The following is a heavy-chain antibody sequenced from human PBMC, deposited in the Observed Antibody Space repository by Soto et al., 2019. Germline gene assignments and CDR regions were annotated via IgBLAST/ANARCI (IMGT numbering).Heavy chain of an antibody. CDR1: GFTFSSYG. D-gene: IGHD2-15*01. V-gene: IGHV3-30*18. Sequence: PGGSLRLSCAASGFTFSSYGMHWVRQAPGKGLEWVAVISYDGSNKYYADSVKGRFTISRDNSKNTLYLQMNSLRAEDTAVYYCAKGLGYCSGGSCSYFDYWGQGTLVTVSS. CDR3: AKGLGYCSGGSCSYFDY. CDR2: ISYDGSNK. J-gene: IGHJ4*02.